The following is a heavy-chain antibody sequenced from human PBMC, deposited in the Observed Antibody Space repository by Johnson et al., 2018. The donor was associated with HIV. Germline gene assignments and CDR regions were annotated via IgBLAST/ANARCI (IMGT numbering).Heavy chain of an antibody. Sequence: VQLVESGGGEVRPGGSLRLSCAASGFSFDNYGMSWVRQAEGKGLGWVSGINWNGGTTSYEDPVKGRFTTSRDNANNSLYLQMNGLGAEETALYYVARGLRDSSGHPFAFDFWGHGTMVTVSS. J-gene: IGHJ3*01. CDR2: INWNGGTT. V-gene: IGHV3-20*04. D-gene: IGHD3-22*01. CDR1: GFSFDNYG. CDR3: ARGLRDSSGHPFAFDF.